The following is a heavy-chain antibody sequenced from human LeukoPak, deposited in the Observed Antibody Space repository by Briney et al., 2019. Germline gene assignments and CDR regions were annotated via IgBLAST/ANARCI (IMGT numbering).Heavy chain of an antibody. D-gene: IGHD3-22*01. J-gene: IGHJ4*02. CDR2: INGNGGST. CDR1: GYSINSGYY. CDR3: AKAPTYYYDNSDLYYFDY. V-gene: IGHV3-23*01. Sequence: PSETLSLTCAVSGYSINSGYYWGWIRQPPGKGLEWVSAINGNGGSTYHADSVKGRFTISRDNSKNTLYLQMNSLRAEDTAVYYCAKAPTYYYDNSDLYYFDYWGQGTLVTVSS.